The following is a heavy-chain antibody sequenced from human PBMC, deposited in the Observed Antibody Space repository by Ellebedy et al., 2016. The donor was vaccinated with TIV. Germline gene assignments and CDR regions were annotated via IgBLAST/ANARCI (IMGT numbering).Heavy chain of an antibody. CDR1: GYSFTSYW. J-gene: IGHJ4*02. CDR3: ARLGGRYGSYLDF. CDR2: IYPGDSDT. Sequence: GESLKISCQGSGYSFTSYWIGWVRQMPGKGLEWMGLIYPGDSDTRYSPSFQGQVTISADKSISTAYLQWSSLKASGTAMYYCARLGGRYGSYLDFWGQGTLVTVSS. D-gene: IGHD5-18*01. V-gene: IGHV5-51*01.